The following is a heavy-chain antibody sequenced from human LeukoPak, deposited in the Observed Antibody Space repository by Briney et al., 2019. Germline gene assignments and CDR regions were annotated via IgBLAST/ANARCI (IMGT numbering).Heavy chain of an antibody. CDR3: ARAGDTSGYSDY. V-gene: IGHV4-59*12. Sequence: SETLSLTCTVSGGSISSYYWSWIRQPPGKGLEWIGYIYYSGSTNYNPSLNSRVTISVDTSKNQFSLRLSSVTAADTAVYYCARAGDTSGYSDYWGQGTLVTVSS. CDR2: IYYSGST. D-gene: IGHD3-22*01. J-gene: IGHJ4*02. CDR1: GGSISSYY.